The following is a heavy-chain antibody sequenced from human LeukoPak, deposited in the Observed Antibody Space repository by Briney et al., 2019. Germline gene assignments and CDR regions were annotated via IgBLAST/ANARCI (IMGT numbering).Heavy chain of an antibody. V-gene: IGHV1-2*02. CDR2: INPNSGGT. D-gene: IGHD3/OR15-3a*01. CDR1: GYTFTSYY. J-gene: IGHJ4*02. Sequence: ASVKVSCKASGYTFTSYYMHWVRQAPGQGLEWMGWINPNSGGTNYAQKFQGRVTMTRDTSISTAYMELSRLRSDDTAVYYCARDRWQATMIYGYWGQGTLVTVSS. CDR3: ARDRWQATMIYGY.